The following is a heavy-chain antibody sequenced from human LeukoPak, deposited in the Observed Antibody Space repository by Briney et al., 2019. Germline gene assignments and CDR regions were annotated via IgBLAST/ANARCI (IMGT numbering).Heavy chain of an antibody. CDR3: ASGYCNGSSCYSLLDF. J-gene: IGHJ4*02. CDR2: ISAYNGNT. V-gene: IGHV1-18*01. Sequence: ASVKASCKASGFTFTTYGISWVRQAPGQGLEWMGWISAYNGNTNYAQKLQGRVTMTTDTSSSTAYMELRSLRFDYTAVYYCASGYCNGSSCYSLLDFWGQGTLVTVSS. CDR1: GFTFTTYG. D-gene: IGHD2-15*01.